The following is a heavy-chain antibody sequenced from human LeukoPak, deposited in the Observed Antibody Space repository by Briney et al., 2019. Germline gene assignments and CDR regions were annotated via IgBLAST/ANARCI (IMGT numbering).Heavy chain of an antibody. CDR1: GYTFTSYF. Sequence: ASVKVSCEAFGYTFTSYFMHWVRQAPGQGLEWMGIINPSGGSTSYAQKFQGRVTMTRDTSTSTVYMELSSLRSEDTAVYYCAREGVDIVVDPAELPGSCRYPWGQGTLVTVSS. V-gene: IGHV1-46*01. D-gene: IGHD2-2*03. CDR2: INPSGGST. J-gene: IGHJ5*02. CDR3: AREGVDIVVDPAELPGSCRYP.